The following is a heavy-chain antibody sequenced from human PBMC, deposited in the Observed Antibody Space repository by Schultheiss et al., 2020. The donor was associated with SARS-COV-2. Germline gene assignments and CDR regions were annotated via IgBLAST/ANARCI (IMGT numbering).Heavy chain of an antibody. D-gene: IGHD5-18*01. CDR3: ARAGNTAMAIDY. CDR1: GGSFSGYY. CDR2: INHFGST. Sequence: SETLSLTCAVYGGSFSGYYWIRQPPGKGLEWIGEINHFGSTNYNPSLKSRVTISVDTSKNQFSLKLSSVTAADTAVYYCARAGNTAMAIDYWGQGTLVTVSS. V-gene: IGHV4-34*01. J-gene: IGHJ4*02.